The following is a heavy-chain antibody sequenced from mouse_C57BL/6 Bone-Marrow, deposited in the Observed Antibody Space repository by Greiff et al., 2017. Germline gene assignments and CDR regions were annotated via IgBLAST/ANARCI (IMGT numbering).Heavy chain of an antibody. J-gene: IGHJ1*03. CDR1: GYTFTSYD. CDR2: IYPRGGST. Sequence: QVQLQQSGPELVKPGASVKLSCTASGYTFTSYDINWVQQRPGQGLEWIGWIYPRGGSTKYNEKFKGKATLTVDTSSSTAYMELHSLTSEDSAVYVCARDYGSSYWYFDVWGRGTTVTVSS. CDR3: ARDYGSSYWYFDV. V-gene: IGHV1-85*01. D-gene: IGHD1-1*01.